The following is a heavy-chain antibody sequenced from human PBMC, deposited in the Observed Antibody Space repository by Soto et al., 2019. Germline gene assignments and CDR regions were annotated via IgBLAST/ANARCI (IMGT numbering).Heavy chain of an antibody. Sequence: QVQLVQSGAEVKKPGASLKISCKASGDTFNRYTMNWVRQAPGQRLEWMGWINPDNGNTKSSQKFQDRVIITRDTSASTAYMDLSSLRSEDTAVYYCARGIATGQLDPWGQGTLVTVSS. CDR1: GDTFNRYT. D-gene: IGHD2-15*01. CDR3: ARGIATGQLDP. V-gene: IGHV1-3*01. J-gene: IGHJ5*02. CDR2: INPDNGNT.